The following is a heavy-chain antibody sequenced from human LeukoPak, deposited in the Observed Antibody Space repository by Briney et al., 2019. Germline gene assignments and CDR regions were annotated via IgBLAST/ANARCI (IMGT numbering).Heavy chain of an antibody. V-gene: IGHV3-21*01. D-gene: IGHD3-9*01. CDR2: ISSSSSYI. CDR1: GFTFSSYS. CDR3: ARDQMYYDILTGYRYYYYYGMDV. Sequence: GGSLRLSCAASGFTFSSYSMNWVRQAPGKGLEWVSSISSSSSYIYYADSVKGRFTISRDNAKNSLYLQMNSLRAEDTAVYYCARDQMYYDILTGYRYYYYYGMDVWGQGTTVTVSS. J-gene: IGHJ6*02.